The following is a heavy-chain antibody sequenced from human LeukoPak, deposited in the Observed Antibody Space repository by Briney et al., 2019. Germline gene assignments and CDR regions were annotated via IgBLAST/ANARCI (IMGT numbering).Heavy chain of an antibody. D-gene: IGHD2-2*01. V-gene: IGHV3-66*01. Sequence: GRSLRLSCAASGFTVSNNYMRWVRQAPGKGLEWVSLIYSGGSTYYADSVKGRFTISRDNSKSTLYLQMNSLRAEDTAVYYCARDRHCSSSSCYGLWGQGTRVTVSS. CDR3: ARDRHCSSSSCYGL. J-gene: IGHJ4*02. CDR2: IYSGGST. CDR1: GFTVSNNY.